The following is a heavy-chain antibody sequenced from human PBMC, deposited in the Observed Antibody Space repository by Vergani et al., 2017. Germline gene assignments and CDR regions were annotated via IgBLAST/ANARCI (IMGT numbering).Heavy chain of an antibody. CDR3: ARQPIAAAGVFDY. Sequence: QVQLQESGPGLVKPSETLSLTCTVSGGSISSSSYYWGWIRQPPGKGLEWIGSIYYSGSTYYNPSLKSRVTISVDTSKNQFSLKRSSVTAADTAVYYCARQPIAAAGVFDYWGQGTLVTVSS. D-gene: IGHD6-13*01. CDR2: IYYSGST. J-gene: IGHJ4*02. V-gene: IGHV4-39*07. CDR1: GGSISSSSYY.